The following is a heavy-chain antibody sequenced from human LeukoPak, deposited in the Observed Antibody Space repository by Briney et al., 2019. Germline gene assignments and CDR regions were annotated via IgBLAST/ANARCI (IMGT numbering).Heavy chain of an antibody. J-gene: IGHJ4*02. V-gene: IGHV4-31*03. CDR1: GGSISSGGYY. CDR3: ARLEWSDYGSTGFDY. D-gene: IGHD3-10*01. Sequence: SETLSLTCTVSGGSISSGGYYWGWIRQHPGKGLEWTGYIYYSGSTYYNPSLKSRVTISVDTSKNHFSLKLSSVTAADTAVYYCARLEWSDYGSTGFDYWGQGTLVTVSS. CDR2: IYYSGST.